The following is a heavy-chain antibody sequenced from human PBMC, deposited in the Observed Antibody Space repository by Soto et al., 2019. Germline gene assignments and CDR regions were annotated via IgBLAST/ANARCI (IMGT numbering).Heavy chain of an antibody. V-gene: IGHV4-59*11. CDR3: ARDGREASGMDV. CDR1: GGSISSHY. D-gene: IGHD1-26*01. CDR2: IYYRGST. J-gene: IGHJ6*02. Sequence: KTSETLSLTCTVSGGSISSHYWSWVRQAPGKGLEWIGHIYYRGSTNYNPSLWSRSTISVDTSKNQFSLKLNSVTTADAAVYYCARDGREASGMDVWGQGTKVTVSS.